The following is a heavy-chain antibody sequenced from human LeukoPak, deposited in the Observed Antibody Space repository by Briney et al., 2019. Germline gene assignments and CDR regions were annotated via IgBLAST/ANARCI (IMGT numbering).Heavy chain of an antibody. Sequence: SETLSLTCTVSGGSISSSSYYWGWIRQPPGKGLEWIGSIYYSGSTYYNPALQSRVTISVDTSKNQFSLKLSSVTAADTAVYYCARAPLWFGELPGAFDIWGQGKMVTVSA. CDR3: ARAPLWFGELPGAFDI. CDR2: IYYSGST. V-gene: IGHV4-39*07. J-gene: IGHJ3*02. D-gene: IGHD3-10*01. CDR1: GGSISSSSYY.